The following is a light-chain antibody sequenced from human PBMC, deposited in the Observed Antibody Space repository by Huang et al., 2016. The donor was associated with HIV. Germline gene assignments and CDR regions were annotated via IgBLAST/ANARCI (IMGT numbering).Light chain of an antibody. CDR2: WAS. Sequence: DIVMTQSPDSLAVSLGERATVNCKSSKTILYSSKNKNYLAWYQQKPGQPPKLLIYWASTRESGVPDRFSGSGSGTDFTLTISSLQAEDVAVYYCQQYFETPLTFGGGTKVEIK. V-gene: IGKV4-1*01. CDR3: QQYFETPLT. J-gene: IGKJ4*01. CDR1: KTILYSSKNKNY.